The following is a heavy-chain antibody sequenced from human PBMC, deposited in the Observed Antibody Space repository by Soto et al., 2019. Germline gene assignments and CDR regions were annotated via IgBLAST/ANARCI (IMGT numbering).Heavy chain of an antibody. J-gene: IGHJ5*01. CDR2: IYHSGRT. Sequence: QVQLQQSGPGLVKPSETLSLTCAVSGGSISNNNWWSWVRQPPGKGLEGVGEIYHSGRTNSNPSLKSRVSISADQSTTHFSLNLNPVTAADTAIYYCARGGSGYDWFDSWGQGTLVTVSS. V-gene: IGHV4-4*02. CDR1: GGSISNNNW. D-gene: IGHD5-12*01. CDR3: ARGGSGYDWFDS.